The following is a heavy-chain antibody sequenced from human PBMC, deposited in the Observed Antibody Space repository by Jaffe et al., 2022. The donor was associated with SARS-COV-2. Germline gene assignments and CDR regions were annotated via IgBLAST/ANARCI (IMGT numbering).Heavy chain of an antibody. CDR1: GFTFSSYA. Sequence: EVQLVESGGGLVQPGGSLRLSCAASGFTFSSYAMSWVRQAPGKGLEWVSAISGSGGSTYYADSVKGRFTISRDNSKNTLYLQMNSLRAEDTAVYYCAKDLSPYYYDSSGYSHGGFDPWGQGTLVTVSS. CDR3: AKDLSPYYYDSSGYSHGGFDP. D-gene: IGHD3-22*01. J-gene: IGHJ5*02. V-gene: IGHV3-23*04. CDR2: ISGSGGST.